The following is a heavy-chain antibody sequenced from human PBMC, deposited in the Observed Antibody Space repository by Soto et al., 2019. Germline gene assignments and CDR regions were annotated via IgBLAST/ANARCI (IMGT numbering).Heavy chain of an antibody. CDR1: GFTFSDFG. D-gene: IGHD2-15*01. CDR3: ARDRQPDGIWTFDY. Sequence: GGSLRLSCAASGFTFSDFGMHWVRQAPGKGLEWVAVIWYNGNNKYYADSVKGRFTISRDNSKNTLYLQMNSLRADDMAVYYCARDRQPDGIWTFDYWGRGILVTVSS. V-gene: IGHV3-33*01. CDR2: IWYNGNNK. J-gene: IGHJ4*02.